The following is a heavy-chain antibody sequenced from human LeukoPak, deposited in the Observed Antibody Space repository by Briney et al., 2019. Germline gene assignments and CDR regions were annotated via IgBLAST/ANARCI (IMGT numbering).Heavy chain of an antibody. Sequence: SETLSLTCTVSGDSFSYFYWSWIRQPPGKGLEWIGYIYNSGSTNYNPSLKSRVTISVDTSKNQFSLKLSSVTAADTAVYYCARHSAPRYYYDSSGYVYWGQGTLVTVSS. CDR1: GDSFSYFY. CDR3: ARHSAPRYYYDSSGYVY. J-gene: IGHJ4*02. V-gene: IGHV4-59*08. D-gene: IGHD3-22*01. CDR2: IYNSGST.